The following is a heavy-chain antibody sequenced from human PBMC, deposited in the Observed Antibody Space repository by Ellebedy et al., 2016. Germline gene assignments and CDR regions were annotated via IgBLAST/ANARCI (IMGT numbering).Heavy chain of an antibody. CDR2: INPNSGGT. CDR1: GYTFTGYY. CDR3: ACPKPDSSGSYYYYGMDV. D-gene: IGHD3-22*01. J-gene: IGHJ6*02. V-gene: IGHV1-2*04. Sequence: ASVKVSCKASGYTFTGYYMHWVRQAPGQGLEWMGWINPNSGGTNYAQKFQGWVTMTRDTSISTAYMELSRLRSDDTAVYYCACPKPDSSGSYYYYGMDVWGQGTTVTVSS.